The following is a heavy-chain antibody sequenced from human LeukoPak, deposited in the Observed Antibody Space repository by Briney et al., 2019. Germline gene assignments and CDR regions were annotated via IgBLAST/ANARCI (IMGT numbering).Heavy chain of an antibody. J-gene: IGHJ1*01. V-gene: IGHV3-23*01. D-gene: IGHD2-21*01. Sequence: GGSLRLSCAASGFTFSSYAMTWVRQAPGEGLEWASAISGSGAYTQYADSVKGRFTISRDNSKNTLYLQMNSLRAEDTAVYYCARSLTQHIWYQHWGQGTLVTVSS. CDR1: GFTFSSYA. CDR2: ISGSGAYT. CDR3: ARSLTQHIWYQH.